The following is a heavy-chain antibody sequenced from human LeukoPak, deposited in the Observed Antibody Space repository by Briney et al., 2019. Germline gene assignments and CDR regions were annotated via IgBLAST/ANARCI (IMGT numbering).Heavy chain of an antibody. CDR3: ARSARILYYPIDY. Sequence: SETLSLTCTVSGGSISSSSYYWGWIRQPPGKGLEWIGSIYYSGSTYYNPSLKSRVTISVDTSKNQFSLKLSSVTAADTAVYYCARSARILYYPIDYWGQGTLVTVSS. D-gene: IGHD2-8*01. J-gene: IGHJ4*02. CDR2: IYYSGST. V-gene: IGHV4-39*01. CDR1: GGSISSSSYY.